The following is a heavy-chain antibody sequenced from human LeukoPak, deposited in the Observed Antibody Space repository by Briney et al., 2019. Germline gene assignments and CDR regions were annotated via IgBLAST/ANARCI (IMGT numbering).Heavy chain of an antibody. CDR2: SYYSGST. D-gene: IGHD2-15*01. J-gene: IGHJ4*02. CDR1: GDSISSSSYS. CDR3: ARGVAD. Sequence: SETLSLTCTVSGDSISSSSYSWGWIRQPPGGGLEWIGSSYYSGSTYYNPSLKSRVTISLEPSKNQFSLKLTSVIAADTDVYLCARGVADWGQGTLVTVSS. V-gene: IGHV4-39*07.